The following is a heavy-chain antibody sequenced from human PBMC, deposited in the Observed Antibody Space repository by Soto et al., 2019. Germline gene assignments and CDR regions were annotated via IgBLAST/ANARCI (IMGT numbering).Heavy chain of an antibody. CDR1: GFIFSSNW. J-gene: IGHJ3*01. D-gene: IGHD3-22*01. CDR3: ARDQLYYNDISGRPLNAFDV. V-gene: IGHV3-48*01. Sequence: GGSLRLSCAASGFIFSSNWMNCVRPAPGKGLEWVSYIGIDSSTKYYADSVKGRFTISRNNAKNSLYLQMNSLRAEDTAVYYCARDQLYYNDISGRPLNAFDVWGQGTMVTVS. CDR2: IGIDSSTK.